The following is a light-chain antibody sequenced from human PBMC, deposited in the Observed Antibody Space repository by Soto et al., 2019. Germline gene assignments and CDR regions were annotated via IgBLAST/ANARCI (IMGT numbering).Light chain of an antibody. Sequence: QSVLTQPPSVSEDPGQRVTISCTGRSSNIGAVYEAHWYQQVQGTDPKLRIYENNNRPSGVLDLFSGFKSGTSATLTITGLKVEDEAGYYCQSYNSSLSDYVFRTRNKLTLL. J-gene: IGLJ1*01. CDR2: ENN. CDR1: SSNIGAVYE. V-gene: IGLV1-40*01. CDR3: QSYNSSLSDYV.